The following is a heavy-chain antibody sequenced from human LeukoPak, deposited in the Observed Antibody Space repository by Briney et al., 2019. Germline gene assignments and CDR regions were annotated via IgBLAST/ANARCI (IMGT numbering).Heavy chain of an antibody. CDR3: AVTFIAAAGDDAFDI. D-gene: IGHD6-13*01. CDR1: GGSFSGYY. Sequence: SETLSLTRAVYGGSFSGYYWSWIRQPPAKGLEWIGQINHSGSTNYNPSLKSRVTISVDTSKNQFSLKLSSVTAAATAVYYCAVTFIAAAGDDAFDIWGQGTMVTVSS. V-gene: IGHV4-34*01. CDR2: INHSGST. J-gene: IGHJ3*02.